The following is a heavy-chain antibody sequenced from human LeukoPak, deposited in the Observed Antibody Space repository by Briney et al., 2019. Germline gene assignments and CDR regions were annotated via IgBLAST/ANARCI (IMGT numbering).Heavy chain of an antibody. CDR3: TRKSSSGYYDV. J-gene: IGHJ4*02. Sequence: ASVRVSCKASGYSFTRHAFSWVRQAPGQGVEWMGWISTYNGNTNYAQKFQDRVTMSTDTPTATVYMELRSLRSDDTAVYYCTRKSSSGYYDVWGQGTLVTVS. D-gene: IGHD2-15*01. CDR2: ISTYNGNT. CDR1: GYSFTRHA. V-gene: IGHV1-18*01.